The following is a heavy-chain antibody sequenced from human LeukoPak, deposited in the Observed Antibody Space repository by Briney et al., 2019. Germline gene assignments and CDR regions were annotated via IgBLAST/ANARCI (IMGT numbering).Heavy chain of an antibody. D-gene: IGHD4-17*01. CDR1: GDSISSSDNY. CDR2: ISPSGST. V-gene: IGHV4-61*02. Sequence: SETLSLTCTVSGDSISSSDNYWSWIRQPAGKGLEWIGRISPSGSTIYNLSLKSRVTLSVDTSKNQFSLKLTSVTAADTAIYYCARGSVRLDYWGQGTLVTVSS. CDR3: ARGSVRLDY. J-gene: IGHJ4*02.